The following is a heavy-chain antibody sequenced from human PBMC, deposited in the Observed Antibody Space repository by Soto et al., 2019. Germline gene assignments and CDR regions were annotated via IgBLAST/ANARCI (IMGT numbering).Heavy chain of an antibody. J-gene: IGHJ4*02. CDR2: INWNGIST. V-gene: IGHV3-20*04. Sequence: EVHLVESGGGVVRPGGSLRLSCAASGFIFDDYGMTWVRQAPGKGLEWVSGINWNGISTRYADSVKGRFTISRDNAKNSLFLQMNSLRVEDTALYYCARDRNDFDYWGQGTLVTVSS. CDR3: ARDRNDFDY. CDR1: GFIFDDYG.